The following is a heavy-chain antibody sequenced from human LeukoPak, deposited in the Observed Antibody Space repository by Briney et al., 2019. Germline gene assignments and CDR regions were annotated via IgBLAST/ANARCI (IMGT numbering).Heavy chain of an antibody. Sequence: GGSLRLSCAASGFTFSSYSMNWVRQAPGKGLEWVSSISSSSNYIYYADSVKGRFTISRDNAKNSLYLQMNSLRAEDTAVYYCARGAAAGTAFDYWGQGTQVTVSS. J-gene: IGHJ4*02. V-gene: IGHV3-21*01. CDR1: GFTFSSYS. CDR2: ISSSSNYI. D-gene: IGHD6-13*01. CDR3: ARGAAAGTAFDY.